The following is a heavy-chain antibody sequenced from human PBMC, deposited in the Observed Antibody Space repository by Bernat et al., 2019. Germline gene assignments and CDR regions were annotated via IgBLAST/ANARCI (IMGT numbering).Heavy chain of an antibody. V-gene: IGHV1-3*01. CDR2: ISAGNGKT. CDR3: ARDLVVAATDTYWYFDL. D-gene: IGHD2-15*01. Sequence: QVQLVQSGTEVKKPGASVKVSCKASGYTFTNYAMHWVRQAPGQGLEWMGWISAGNGKTKYSQKFQGRVTITRDTSASTAYMELSSLRSEDTAVYYCARDLVVAATDTYWYFDLWGRSTLVTVSS. J-gene: IGHJ2*01. CDR1: GYTFTNYA.